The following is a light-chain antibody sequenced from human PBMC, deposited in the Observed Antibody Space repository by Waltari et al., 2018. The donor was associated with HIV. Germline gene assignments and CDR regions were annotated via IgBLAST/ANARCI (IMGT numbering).Light chain of an antibody. V-gene: IGKV1-39*01. CDR3: QQRYSTPTT. Sequence: DIQMTQFPSSLSASIGDRVKISCRANQSIFNYLNWYQQRLGKAPKLRIYGAARLQSGVSSRFSGSGSWTAFSLTISSLQPEDCATYHCQQRYSTPTTFGQGT. CDR2: GAA. J-gene: IGKJ2*01. CDR1: QSIFNY.